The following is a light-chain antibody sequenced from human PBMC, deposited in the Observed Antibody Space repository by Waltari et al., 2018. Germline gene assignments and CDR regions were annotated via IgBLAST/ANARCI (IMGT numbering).Light chain of an antibody. J-gene: IGKJ1*01. CDR1: QTISSF. V-gene: IGKV1-39*01. CDR3: QQSYITPQT. Sequence: DIQMTQSLSSLSASVGDRVVITCRASQTISSFFNWYQHKAGQAPKLLIYAASSLQSGVPSTFSGSRSATDFTLTISSLQPEDFATYYCQQSYITPQTFGQWTKVEIK. CDR2: AAS.